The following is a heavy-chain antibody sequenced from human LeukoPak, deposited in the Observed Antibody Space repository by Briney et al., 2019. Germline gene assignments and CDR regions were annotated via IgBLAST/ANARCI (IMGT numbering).Heavy chain of an antibody. D-gene: IGHD1-26*01. CDR1: GGTFSSYA. V-gene: IGHV1-69*05. CDR2: IIPIFGTA. Sequence: GASVKVSCKASGGTFSSYAISWVRQAPGQGLEWMGGIIPIFGTANYAQKFQGRVTITTDGSTSTAYMELSSLRSEDTAVYYCARTGAGYYYYYMDVWGKGTTVTVSS. CDR3: ARTGAGYYYYYMDV. J-gene: IGHJ6*03.